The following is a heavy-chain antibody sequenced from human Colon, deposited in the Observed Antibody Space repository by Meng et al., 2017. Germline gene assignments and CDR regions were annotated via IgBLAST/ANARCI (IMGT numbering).Heavy chain of an antibody. J-gene: IGHJ4*02. CDR3: ARGMTNGITFGGVIVN. D-gene: IGHD3-16*02. V-gene: IGHV4-61*01. CDR2: IYYSGST. CDR1: GGSVSSGSYY. Sequence: QVQLQGSGPGRVRPSETLSLTCTVSGGSVSSGSYYWSWIRQPPGKGLEWIGYIYYSGSTNYNPSLKSRVTISVDTSKNQFSLKLSSVTAADTAVYYCARGMTNGITFGGVIVNWGQGTLVTVSS.